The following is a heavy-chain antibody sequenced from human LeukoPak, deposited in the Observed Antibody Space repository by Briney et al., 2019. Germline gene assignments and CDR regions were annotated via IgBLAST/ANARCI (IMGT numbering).Heavy chain of an antibody. V-gene: IGHV3-21*01. CDR3: ARPLWFGQEDDAFDI. J-gene: IGHJ3*02. CDR2: ISSSSNNI. CDR1: GFTFSSYS. D-gene: IGHD3-10*01. Sequence: GGSLRLSCAASGFTFSSYSMNWVRQAPGKGLEWVSSISSSSNNIYYADSVKGRFTISRDNAKNSLYLQMNSLRAEDTAVYYCARPLWFGQEDDAFDIWGQGTMVTVSS.